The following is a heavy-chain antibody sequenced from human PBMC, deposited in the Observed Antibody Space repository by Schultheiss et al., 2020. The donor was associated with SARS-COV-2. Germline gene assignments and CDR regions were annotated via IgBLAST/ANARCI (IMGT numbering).Heavy chain of an antibody. CDR1: GYTFTSYD. J-gene: IGHJ6*02. V-gene: IGHV1-8*01. D-gene: IGHD3-16*01. CDR2: MNPNSGNT. Sequence: ASVKVSCKASGYTFTSYDINWVRQATGQGLEWMGWMNPNSGNTGYAQKFQGRVTMTRNTSISTAYMELSSRRSEDTAVYYCARVGGGGYYYYYGMDVWGQGTTVTVSS. CDR3: ARVGGGGYYYYYGMDV.